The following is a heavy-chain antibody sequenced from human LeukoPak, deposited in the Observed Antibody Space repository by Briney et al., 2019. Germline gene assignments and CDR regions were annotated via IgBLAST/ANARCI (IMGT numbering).Heavy chain of an antibody. J-gene: IGHJ4*02. Sequence: GGSLRLSCAASGLTFSIHGMQWVRPAPGKGLEWVALIWYDGSDKYYTDSVRGRFTITRDNAKNMLYLQMNSLGVEDTAVYYCTADGCGGTCYFDHWGQGALVTVSS. CDR3: TADGCGGTCYFDH. D-gene: IGHD2-15*01. CDR2: IWYDGSDK. CDR1: GLTFSIHG. V-gene: IGHV3-33*01.